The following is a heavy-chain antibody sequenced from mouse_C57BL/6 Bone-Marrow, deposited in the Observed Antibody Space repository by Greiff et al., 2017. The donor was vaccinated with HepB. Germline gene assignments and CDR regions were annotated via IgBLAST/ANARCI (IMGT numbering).Heavy chain of an antibody. CDR1: GYTFTSYW. D-gene: IGHD2-4*01. CDR3: AKTGDDDVWFAY. Sequence: QVQLQQPGAELVMPGASVKLSCKASGYTFTSYWMHWVKQRPGQGLEWIGEIDPSDSYTNYNQKFKGKSTLTVDKSSSTAYMQLSSLTSEDSAVYYCAKTGDDDVWFAYWGQGTLVTVSA. CDR2: IDPSDSYT. J-gene: IGHJ3*01. V-gene: IGHV1-69*01.